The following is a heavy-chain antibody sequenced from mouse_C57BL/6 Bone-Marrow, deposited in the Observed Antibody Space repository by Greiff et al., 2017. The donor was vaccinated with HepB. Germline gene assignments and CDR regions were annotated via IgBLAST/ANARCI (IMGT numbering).Heavy chain of an antibody. V-gene: IGHV14-3*01. D-gene: IGHD2-4*01. CDR3: ASIYYDYLYAMDY. CDR2: IDTANGNT. J-gene: IGHJ4*01. Sequence: VHVKQSVAELVRPGASVKLSCTASGFNIKNTYMHWVKQRPEQGLEWIGRIDTANGNTKYAPKFQGKATITADTSSNTAYLQLSSLTSEDTAIYYCASIYYDYLYAMDYWGQGTSVTVSS. CDR1: GFNIKNTY.